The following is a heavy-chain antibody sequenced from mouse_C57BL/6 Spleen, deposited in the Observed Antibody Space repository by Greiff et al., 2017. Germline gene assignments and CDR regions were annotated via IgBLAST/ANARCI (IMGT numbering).Heavy chain of an antibody. Sequence: VQLQQSGPELVKPGASVKISCKASGYAFSSSWMNWVKQRPGKGLEWIGRIYPGDGDTNYNGKFKGKATLTADKSSSTAYMQLSSLTSEDSAVYFCAREDYGSSPPFAYWGQGTLVTVSA. CDR3: AREDYGSSPPFAY. D-gene: IGHD1-1*01. CDR2: IYPGDGDT. J-gene: IGHJ3*01. CDR1: GYAFSSSW. V-gene: IGHV1-82*01.